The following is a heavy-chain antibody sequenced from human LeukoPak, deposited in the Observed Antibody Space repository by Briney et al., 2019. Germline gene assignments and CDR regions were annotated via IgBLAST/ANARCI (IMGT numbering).Heavy chain of an antibody. Sequence: GGSLRLSCAASGFTFSTYSMNWVRQAPGKGLEWVSFISGGGSYIYYAESVKGRFAISRDNAKNSLYLQMNSLRAEDTAIYYCARDRVASGRFGEVASWGQGTLVTVSS. V-gene: IGHV3-21*01. CDR2: ISGGGSYI. J-gene: IGHJ5*02. CDR1: GFTFSTYS. CDR3: ARDRVASGRFGEVAS. D-gene: IGHD3-10*01.